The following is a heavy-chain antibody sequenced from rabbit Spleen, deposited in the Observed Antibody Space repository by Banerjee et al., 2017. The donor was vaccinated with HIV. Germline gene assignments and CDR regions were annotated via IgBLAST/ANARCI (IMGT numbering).Heavy chain of an antibody. J-gene: IGHJ6*01. CDR3: ARDTSSSFSSYGMDL. Sequence: QSLEESGGDLVQPEGSLTLTCKASGFDFGSYGMCWVRQAPGKGLEWIACIDIGSSGFTYFASWAKGRFTISKTSSTTVTLQMTSMTAADTATYFCARDTSSSFSSYGMDLWGPGTLVTVS. D-gene: IGHD1-1*01. CDR1: GFDFGSYG. V-gene: IGHV1S40*01. CDR2: IDIGSSGFT.